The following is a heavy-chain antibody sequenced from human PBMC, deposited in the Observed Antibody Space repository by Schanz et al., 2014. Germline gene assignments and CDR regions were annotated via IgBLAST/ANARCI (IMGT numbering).Heavy chain of an antibody. CDR2: MYINSGST. J-gene: IGHJ3*01. CDR1: GFTVNTHY. V-gene: IGHV3-53*01. CDR3: ARDGGRDGYNLAFDV. D-gene: IGHD5-12*01. Sequence: EVQLVESGGGLIQPGGSLRLSCAVSGFTVNTHYMSWVRQAPGKGLEWISSMYINSGSTQYADSVKGRFIISRDSSKNTLFLQMNSLRAEDTAVYFCARDGGRDGYNLAFDVWGQGTLVTVS.